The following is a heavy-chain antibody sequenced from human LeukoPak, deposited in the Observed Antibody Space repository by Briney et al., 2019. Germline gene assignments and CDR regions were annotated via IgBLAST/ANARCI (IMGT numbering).Heavy chain of an antibody. CDR2: IISDGSST. J-gene: IGHJ3*02. Sequence: GGSLRLSCAASGFTFNRFWMHWVRQAPGKGLVWVSRIISDGSSTNYADSVKGRFTISRDNAKNTLYLQMNSLRAEDTALYYCAREDVDITVATSRAFDIWGQGTMVTVSS. V-gene: IGHV3-74*01. CDR3: AREDVDITVATSRAFDI. D-gene: IGHD6-19*01. CDR1: GFTFNRFW.